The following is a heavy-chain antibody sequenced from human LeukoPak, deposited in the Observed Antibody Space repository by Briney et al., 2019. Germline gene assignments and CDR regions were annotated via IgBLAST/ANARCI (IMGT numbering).Heavy chain of an antibody. V-gene: IGHV3-48*03. J-gene: IGHJ4*02. D-gene: IGHD6-19*01. CDR3: ALLAVASDFDY. CDR1: GFTFSRYW. CDR2: IGSSGTTI. Sequence: GGSLRLSCAASGFTFSRYWMSWVRQAPGKGLEWVSNIGSSGTTIYYADSVKGRFSISRDNAKSSLYLQMNSLRVEDTAVYYCALLAVASDFDYRGQGALVTVSS.